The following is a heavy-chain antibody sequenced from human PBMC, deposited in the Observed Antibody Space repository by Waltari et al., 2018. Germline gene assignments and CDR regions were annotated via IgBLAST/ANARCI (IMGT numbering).Heavy chain of an antibody. D-gene: IGHD3-22*01. CDR1: GFTFSRYW. CDR2: ISSDGSST. V-gene: IGHV3-74*01. CDR3: ARVATKTYSSPVPGRPYYYGMDV. Sequence: EEQLVESGGGLAQPGESLRLSCAASGFTFSRYWMDWVRQATGKGLGWVSRISSDGSSTTYADSVKGRFTISRDNAKNTLYVQMNRLRAEDTAVYYCARVATKTYSSPVPGRPYYYGMDVWGQGTTVTVSS. J-gene: IGHJ6*02.